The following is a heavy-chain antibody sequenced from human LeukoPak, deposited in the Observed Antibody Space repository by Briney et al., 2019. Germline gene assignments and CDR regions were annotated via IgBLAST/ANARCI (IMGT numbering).Heavy chain of an antibody. CDR1: GGSISSYY. CDR3: ARHGGADGMDV. Sequence: SETLSLTCTVSGGSISSYYWSWIRQPPGKGLEWIGYIYYSGSTNYNPSLKSRVTISVDTSKNQFSLKLSSVTAADTAVYYCARHGGADGMDVWGQGTTVTVSS. V-gene: IGHV4-59*01. D-gene: IGHD3-10*01. J-gene: IGHJ6*02. CDR2: IYYSGST.